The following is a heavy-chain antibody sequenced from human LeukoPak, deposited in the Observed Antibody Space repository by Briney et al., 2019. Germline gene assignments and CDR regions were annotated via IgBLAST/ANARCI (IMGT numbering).Heavy chain of an antibody. V-gene: IGHV6-1*01. Sequence: SQTLSLTCAISGDSVSSNSVTWNWIRQSPSRGLEWLGRTYYRSTWYNDYAVSVRGRITVNPDTSKSQFSLHLNSVTPEDTAVYYCARRLTQYDCFDPWGQGILVTVSS. CDR3: ARRLTQYDCFDP. CDR1: GDSVSSNSVT. J-gene: IGHJ5*02. CDR2: TYYRSTWYN. D-gene: IGHD2-2*01.